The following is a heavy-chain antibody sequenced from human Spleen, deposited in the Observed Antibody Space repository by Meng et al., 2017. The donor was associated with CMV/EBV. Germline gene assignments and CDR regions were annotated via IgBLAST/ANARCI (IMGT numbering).Heavy chain of an antibody. J-gene: IGHJ4*02. V-gene: IGHV4-34*01. CDR3: ARGYYGSGPFDY. D-gene: IGHD3-10*01. CDR2: INHSGST. CDR1: GGSFSSYY. Sequence: CAVYGGSFSSYYWSWIRQPPGKRLEWIGEINHSGSTNYNPSLKSRVTISVDTSKNQFSLKLSSVTAADTAVYYCARGYYGSGPFDYWGQGTLVTVSS.